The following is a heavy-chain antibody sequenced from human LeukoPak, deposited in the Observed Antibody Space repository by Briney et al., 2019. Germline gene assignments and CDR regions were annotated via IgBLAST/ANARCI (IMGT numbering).Heavy chain of an antibody. Sequence: GGSPRLSCEGSGFQFSKDWMTWVRQAPGKGLEWVANIKEDASLKNYVDSVKGRFTISRDNTKNSLFLQMNSLRAEDTAVYYCARDPSPEDTRGYYDGLDIWGPGTRVTVSS. CDR1: GFQFSKDW. V-gene: IGHV3-7*01. J-gene: IGHJ3*02. D-gene: IGHD3-22*01. CDR2: IKEDASLK. CDR3: ARDPSPEDTRGYYDGLDI.